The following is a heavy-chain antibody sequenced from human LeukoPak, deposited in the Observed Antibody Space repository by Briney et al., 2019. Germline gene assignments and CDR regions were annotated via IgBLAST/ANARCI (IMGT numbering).Heavy chain of an antibody. V-gene: IGHV1-18*01. CDR3: ARERYCSGGSCYSGALDT. Sequence: GASVKVSCKASGGTFSNYAVNWVRQAPGQGLEWMGWISAHNGNTDYAQKFQGRVTMTTDTSTSTAYMELRSLRSDDRAVYYCARERYCSGGSCYSGALDTWGQGTMVTVSS. CDR2: ISAHNGNT. CDR1: GGTFSNYA. J-gene: IGHJ3*02. D-gene: IGHD2-15*01.